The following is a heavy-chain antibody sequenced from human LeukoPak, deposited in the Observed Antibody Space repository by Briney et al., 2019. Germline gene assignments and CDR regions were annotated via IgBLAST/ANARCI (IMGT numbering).Heavy chain of an antibody. J-gene: IGHJ4*02. Sequence: SETLSLTCAVYGGSFSGYYWSWIRQPPGKGLEWIGYIYYSGSTNYNPSLKSRVTISVDTSKNQFSLKLSSVTAADTAVYYCARDPGSSGWLNFDYWGQGTLVTVSS. CDR3: ARDPGSSGWLNFDY. D-gene: IGHD6-19*01. CDR1: GGSFSGYY. V-gene: IGHV4-59*01. CDR2: IYYSGST.